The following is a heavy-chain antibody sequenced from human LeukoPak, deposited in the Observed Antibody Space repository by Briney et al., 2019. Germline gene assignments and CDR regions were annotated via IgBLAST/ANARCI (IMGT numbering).Heavy chain of an antibody. CDR3: ARQGLGEPWLLYRDRRKDFDY. J-gene: IGHJ4*02. CDR1: GGSISSSSYY. V-gene: IGHV4-39*01. Sequence: SETLSLTCTVSGGSISSSSYYWGWIRQPPGKGLEWIGSIYYSGSTYYNPSLKSRVTISVDTSKNQFSLELSSVTAADTAVYYCARQGLGEPWLLYRDRRKDFDYWGQGTLVTVSS. D-gene: IGHD5-18*01. CDR2: IYYSGST.